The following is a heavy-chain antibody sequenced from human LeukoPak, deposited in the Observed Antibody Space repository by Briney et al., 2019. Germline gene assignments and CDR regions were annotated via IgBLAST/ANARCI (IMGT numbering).Heavy chain of an antibody. D-gene: IGHD6-13*01. CDR2: ISGSGGST. Sequence: SGGSLRLSCAASGFTFSSYAMSWVRQAPGKGLEWVSAISGSGGSTYYADSVKGRFTISRDNSKNTLYLQMNSLRGEDTAVYYCAKVKGSSSWSSLDYWGQGTLVTVSS. V-gene: IGHV3-23*01. CDR1: GFTFSSYA. J-gene: IGHJ4*02. CDR3: AKVKGSSSWSSLDY.